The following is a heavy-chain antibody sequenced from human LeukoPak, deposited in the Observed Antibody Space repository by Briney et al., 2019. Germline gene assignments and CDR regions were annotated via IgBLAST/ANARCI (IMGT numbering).Heavy chain of an antibody. Sequence: GGSLRLSCAASGFIFSDYWMHCVCQAPGKGMVWGSRVNSDGSSTSYADSVKGRFTISRDNAKNTLSLQMNSLRAEDTAVYYCARDRSISAAGDTYWGQGTLVTVSS. J-gene: IGHJ4*02. CDR2: VNSDGSST. CDR1: GFIFSDYW. D-gene: IGHD6-13*01. CDR3: ARDRSISAAGDTY. V-gene: IGHV3-74*01.